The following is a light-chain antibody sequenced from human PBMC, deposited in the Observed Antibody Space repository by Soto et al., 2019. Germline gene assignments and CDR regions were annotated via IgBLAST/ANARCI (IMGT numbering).Light chain of an antibody. J-gene: IGKJ1*01. CDR2: WAS. Sequence: DIVMTQSPDSLAVSLGERATINCKSSQSVLYSSNDKNYFAWYQQKPGQPPKLLIYWASTRQSGVPDRFSGSGSGTDFTLTIGSLQAEDVAVYYCQQYYAIPWTFGQGTKVEVK. CDR1: QSVLYSSNDKNY. CDR3: QQYYAIPWT. V-gene: IGKV4-1*01.